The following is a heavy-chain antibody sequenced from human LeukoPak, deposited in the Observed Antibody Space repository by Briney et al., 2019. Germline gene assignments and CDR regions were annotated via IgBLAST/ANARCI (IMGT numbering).Heavy chain of an antibody. D-gene: IGHD3-3*01. CDR3: ASRWSVLRFLELARGWFDP. J-gene: IGHJ5*02. CDR2: INHSGST. Sequence: SETLSLTCAVYGGSFSGYYWSWIRQPPGKGLEWIGEINHSGSTNYNPSLKSRVTISVDTSKNQFSLKLSSVTAADTAVYYCASRWSVLRFLELARGWFDPWGQGTLVTVSS. V-gene: IGHV4-34*01. CDR1: GGSFSGYY.